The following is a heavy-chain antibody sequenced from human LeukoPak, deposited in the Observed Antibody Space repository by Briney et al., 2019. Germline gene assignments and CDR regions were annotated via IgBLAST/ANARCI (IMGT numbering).Heavy chain of an antibody. CDR1: GGSISSYY. J-gene: IGHJ4*02. V-gene: IGHV4-59*01. CDR3: ARASGYTYGYDY. Sequence: SETLSLTCTVSGGSISSYYWSWIRQPPGKGLEWIGYMYYSGSTSYNPSLKSRVTISVDTSKNQFSLKLSSVTAADTAVYYCARASGYTYGYDYWGQGTLVTVSS. D-gene: IGHD5-18*01. CDR2: MYYSGST.